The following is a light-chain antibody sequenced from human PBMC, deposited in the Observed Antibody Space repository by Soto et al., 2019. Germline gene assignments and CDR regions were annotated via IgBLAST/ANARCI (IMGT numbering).Light chain of an antibody. CDR1: QSVSSSY. J-gene: IGKJ3*01. Sequence: EIVLTQSPGTLSLSPGERATLSCRASQSVSSSYLAWYQQKPGQAPRLLIYGASSRATGIPDRFNGSGSGTDFTLTISRLQPEDFAVYYCQQYGSSPRTFVPGTKVDLK. CDR2: GAS. CDR3: QQYGSSPRT. V-gene: IGKV3-20*01.